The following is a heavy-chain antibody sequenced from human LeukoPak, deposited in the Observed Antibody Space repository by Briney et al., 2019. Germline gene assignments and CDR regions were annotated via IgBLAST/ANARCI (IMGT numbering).Heavy chain of an antibody. CDR2: ISWNSGSI. Sequence: GRSLRLSCAASGFTFDDYAMHWVRQAPGKGLEWVSGISWNSGSIGYADSVKGRFTISRDNAKNSLYLQMNSLRAEDTALYYCAKVGGRRYYDILTGPTYTYYFDYWGQGTLVTVSS. CDR1: GFTFDDYA. CDR3: AKVGGRRYYDILTGPTYTYYFDY. D-gene: IGHD3-9*01. J-gene: IGHJ4*02. V-gene: IGHV3-9*01.